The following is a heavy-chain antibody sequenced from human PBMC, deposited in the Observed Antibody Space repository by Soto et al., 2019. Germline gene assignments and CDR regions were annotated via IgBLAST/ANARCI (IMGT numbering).Heavy chain of an antibody. Sequence: EVQLVESGGGLVQPGGSLRLSCAASGFTFSSYSMNWVRQAPGKGLEWVSYISSSSSTIYYADSVKGRFTISRDNAKNSLYLQMNSLRDEDTAVYYRARWDCAGDCHPDWFFDLWGRGTLVTVSS. CDR2: ISSSSSTI. V-gene: IGHV3-48*02. D-gene: IGHD2-21*02. J-gene: IGHJ2*01. CDR1: GFTFSSYS. CDR3: ARWDCAGDCHPDWFFDL.